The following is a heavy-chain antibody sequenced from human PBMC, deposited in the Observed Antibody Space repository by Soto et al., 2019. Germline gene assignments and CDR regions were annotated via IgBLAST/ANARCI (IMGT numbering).Heavy chain of an antibody. CDR3: ARDSSVFYGDFDYYYYMDV. CDR1: GFTVSSNY. D-gene: IGHD4-17*01. Sequence: GGSLRLSCAASGFTVSSNYMSWVRQAPGRGLEWVSVIYSGGSTYYADSVKGRFTISRHNSKNTLYLQMNSLRAEDTAVYYCARDSSVFYGDFDYYYYMDVWGKGTTVTVSS. V-gene: IGHV3-53*04. J-gene: IGHJ6*03. CDR2: IYSGGST.